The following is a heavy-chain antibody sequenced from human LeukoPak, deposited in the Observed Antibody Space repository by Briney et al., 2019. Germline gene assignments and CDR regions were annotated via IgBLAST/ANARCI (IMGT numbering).Heavy chain of an antibody. Sequence: PGGSLRLSCAASGFVFGSFEMNWVRQAPGKGLEWVAVIWYDASNKYYADSVKGRFTISRDNSKNTLYLQMNSLRDDDTAVYYCVRGVGVSRFNYLDSWGQGTLVIVSS. V-gene: IGHV3-33*08. CDR1: GFVFGSFE. CDR3: VRGVGVSRFNYLDS. CDR2: IWYDASNK. D-gene: IGHD6-13*01. J-gene: IGHJ4*02.